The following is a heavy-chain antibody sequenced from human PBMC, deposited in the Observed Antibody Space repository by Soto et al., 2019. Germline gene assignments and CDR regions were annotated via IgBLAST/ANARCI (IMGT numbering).Heavy chain of an antibody. CDR3: ARGSLEVAAPNGFDY. CDR2: IYYSGST. J-gene: IGHJ4*02. Sequence: SETLSLTCTVSGGSISSGDYYWSWIRQPPGKGLEWIGYIYYSGSTYYNPSLKSRVTISVDTSKNQFSLKLSSVTAADTAVYYCARGSLEVAAPNGFDYWGQGTLVTVSS. CDR1: GGSISSGDYY. V-gene: IGHV4-30-4*01. D-gene: IGHD6-6*01.